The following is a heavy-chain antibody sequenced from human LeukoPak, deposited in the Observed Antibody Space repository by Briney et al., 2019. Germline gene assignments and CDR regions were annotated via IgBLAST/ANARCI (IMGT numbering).Heavy chain of an antibody. CDR2: ISTSGSTI. CDR1: GFTFSDYY. CDR3: AREDCSGGSCLDY. J-gene: IGHJ4*02. Sequence: KPGGSLRLSCAASGFTFSDYYMSWIRQAPGKGLEWVSYISTSGSTIYYADSVKGRFTISRDNAKNSLYLQMNSLRADDTAVYYCAREDCSGGSCLDYWGQGTLVTVSS. D-gene: IGHD2-15*01. V-gene: IGHV3-11*01.